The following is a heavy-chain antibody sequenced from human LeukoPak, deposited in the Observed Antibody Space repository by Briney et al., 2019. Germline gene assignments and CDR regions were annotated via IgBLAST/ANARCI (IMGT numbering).Heavy chain of an antibody. CDR1: GGTFSSYA. CDR2: IIPIFGTA. J-gene: IGHJ5*02. D-gene: IGHD3-10*01. CDR3: ARAVIWFGGGNWFDP. Sequence: SVKVSCKASGGTFSSYAISWVRQAPGQGLEWMGGIIPIFGTANYAQKFQGRVTITADESTSTAYMELSSLRAEDTAVYYCARAVIWFGGGNWFDPWGQGTLVTVSS. V-gene: IGHV1-69*13.